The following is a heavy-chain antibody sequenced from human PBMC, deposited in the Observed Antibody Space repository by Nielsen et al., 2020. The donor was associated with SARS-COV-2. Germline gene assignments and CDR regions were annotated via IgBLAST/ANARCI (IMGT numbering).Heavy chain of an antibody. Sequence: ASVKVSCKGSGYTFSTYFVHWVRQAPGQGLEWVGLVNTNNGRTSYGRILQGRVTVTRDASTNTVYMEIRSLRTEDTAVYYCGFFSPDTGKNYVNKFLADSWGQGTLVTVSS. D-gene: IGHD3-10*02. V-gene: IGHV1-46*01. J-gene: IGHJ4*02. CDR2: VNTNNGRT. CDR3: GFFSPDTGKNYVNKFLADS. CDR1: GYTFSTYF.